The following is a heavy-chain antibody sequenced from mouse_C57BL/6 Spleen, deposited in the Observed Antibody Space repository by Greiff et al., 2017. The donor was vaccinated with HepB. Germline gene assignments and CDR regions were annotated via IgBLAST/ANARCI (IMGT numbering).Heavy chain of an antibody. J-gene: IGHJ4*01. CDR2: IDPENGDT. CDR1: GFNIKDDY. Sequence: EVQLQESGAELVRPGASVKLSCTASGFNIKDDYMHWVKQRPEQGLEWIGWIDPENGDTEYASKFQGKATIKADTSSNTAYLQLSSLTSEDTAVYYCTTVTTVVAHYYAMDYWGQGTSVTVSS. V-gene: IGHV14-4*01. CDR3: TTVTTVVAHYYAMDY. D-gene: IGHD1-1*01.